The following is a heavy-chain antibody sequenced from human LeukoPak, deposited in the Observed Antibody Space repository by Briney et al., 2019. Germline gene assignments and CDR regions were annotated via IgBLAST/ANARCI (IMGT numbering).Heavy chain of an antibody. CDR1: GFTFSSYA. V-gene: IGHV3-23*01. J-gene: IGHJ4*02. CDR3: ARDKYGDYVIDY. CDR2: ISGSGGNT. D-gene: IGHD4-17*01. Sequence: GGSLRLSCAASGFTFSSYAMSWVRQAPGKGLEWVSAISGSGGNTYYADSVKGRFTISRDTSKNTLYVQMNSLRAEDTAVYYCARDKYGDYVIDYWGQGTLVTVSS.